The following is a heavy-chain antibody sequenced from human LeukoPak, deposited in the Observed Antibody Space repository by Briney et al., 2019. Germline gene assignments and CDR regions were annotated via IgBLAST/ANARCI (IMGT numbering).Heavy chain of an antibody. CDR1: GFTLSNAW. J-gene: IGHJ4*02. V-gene: IGHV3-15*01. CDR2: IKSKTDGGTT. Sequence: GGSLRLSCAASGFTLSNAWMSWVRQAPGKGLEWVGRIKSKTDGGTTDYAAPVKGRFTISRDDSKNTLFLQMNSLKTEDTAVYYCTTDPLEAPYFDYWGQGTLVTVSS. CDR3: TTDPLEAPYFDY.